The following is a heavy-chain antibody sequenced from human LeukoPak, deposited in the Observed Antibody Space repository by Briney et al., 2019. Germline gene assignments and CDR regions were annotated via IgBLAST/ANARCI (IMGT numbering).Heavy chain of an antibody. D-gene: IGHD3-10*01. Sequence: ASVKVSCKASGYTFTGYYMHWVRQAPGQGLEWMGWINPNSGGTNYAQKFQGWVTMTRDTSISTAYMELSRLRSDDTAVYYCARGLGGTMVRGVIANYGMDVWGKGTMVTVSS. CDR2: INPNSGGT. CDR3: ARGLGGTMVRGVIANYGMDV. V-gene: IGHV1-2*04. J-gene: IGHJ6*04. CDR1: GYTFTGYY.